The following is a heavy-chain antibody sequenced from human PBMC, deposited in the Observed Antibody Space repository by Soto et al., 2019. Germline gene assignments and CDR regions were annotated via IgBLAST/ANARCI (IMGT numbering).Heavy chain of an antibody. CDR3: ARGQRTGVITTWLDW. J-gene: IGHJ4*02. Sequence: PSETLSLTCSVSGASISSYYYTWIRQTPGKGLEWIGYIYLGGSINYNPSFKSRVIISVDTSKNQFSLKVSSVTAAVTAVYFCARGQRTGVITTWLDWWGQGTLVTVSS. CDR1: GASISSYY. V-gene: IGHV4-59*12. CDR2: IYLGGSI. D-gene: IGHD3-22*01.